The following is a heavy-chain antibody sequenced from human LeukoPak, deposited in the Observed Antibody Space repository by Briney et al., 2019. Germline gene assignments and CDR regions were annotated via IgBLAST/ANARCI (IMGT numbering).Heavy chain of an antibody. D-gene: IGHD3-10*01. V-gene: IGHV4-34*01. CDR2: INHSGST. Sequence: SETLSLTCAVYGGSFSGYYWSWIRQPPGKGLEWIGEINHSGSTNYNPSLKSRVTISVDTSKNQFSLKLSSVTAADTAVYYCARRRISHYYGSGSYYIDYWGQGTLVTVSS. CDR3: ARRRISHYYGSGSYYIDY. CDR1: GGSFSGYY. J-gene: IGHJ4*02.